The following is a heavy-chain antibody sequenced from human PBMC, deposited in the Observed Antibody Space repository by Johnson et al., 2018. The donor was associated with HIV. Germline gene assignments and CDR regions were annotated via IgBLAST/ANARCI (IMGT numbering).Heavy chain of an antibody. V-gene: IGHV3-33*06. CDR3: AKDRGSSSGWDAFDI. CDR1: GFTFSSYG. D-gene: IGHD6-6*01. Sequence: VQLVESGGGVVQPGRSLRLSCAASGFTFSSYGMHWVRQAPGTGLEWVAVIWYDGSNKYYADYVKGRFTISRDNSKNTLYLKMNSLRAEDTAVYYCAKDRGSSSGWDAFDIWGQGTMVTVSS. CDR2: IWYDGSNK. J-gene: IGHJ3*02.